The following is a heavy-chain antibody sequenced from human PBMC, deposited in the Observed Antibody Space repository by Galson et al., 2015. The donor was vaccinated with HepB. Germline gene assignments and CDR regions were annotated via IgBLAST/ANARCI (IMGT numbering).Heavy chain of an antibody. Sequence: SLRLSCAASGLSFNNAWMSWVRRAPGKGLEWVGQIKAKVDGGASGYAAPVKGRFFISRDDSKNKMYLQMNSLKAEDTAVYYCTTEDGPYSDTYFDIWGQGTLVTVSS. D-gene: IGHD2-15*01. J-gene: IGHJ4*02. CDR1: GLSFNNAW. V-gene: IGHV3-15*01. CDR2: IKAKVDGGAS. CDR3: TTEDGPYSDTYFDI.